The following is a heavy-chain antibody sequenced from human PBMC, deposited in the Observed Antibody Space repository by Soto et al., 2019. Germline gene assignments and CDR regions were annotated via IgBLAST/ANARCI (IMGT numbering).Heavy chain of an antibody. J-gene: IGHJ6*02. CDR1: GFTFSSYA. CDR2: ISGSGGST. D-gene: IGHD3-9*01. Sequence: RGSLRLACAASGFTFSSYAMSWVRQAPGKGLEWVSAISGSGGSTYYADSVKGRFTISRDNSKNTLYLQMNSLRAEDTAVYYCSKDRGDILTGRKYYYYGMDVWAQGTTDTVSS. CDR3: SKDRGDILTGRKYYYYGMDV. V-gene: IGHV3-23*01.